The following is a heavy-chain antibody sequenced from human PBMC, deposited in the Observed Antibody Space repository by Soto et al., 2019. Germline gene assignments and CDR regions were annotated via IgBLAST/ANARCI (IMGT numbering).Heavy chain of an antibody. J-gene: IGHJ5*02. V-gene: IGHV1-18*01. CDR1: GYIFTSYG. D-gene: IGHD5-12*01. CDR2: ISAYNGNT. CDR3: ARDRLDIVATIGTFEP. Sequence: ASVKVSCKASGYIFTSYGIIWVRQAPGQGLEWMGWISAYNGNTNYAQKLQGRVTMTTDTSTTTAYMELRSLRSDDTAVYYCARDRLDIVATIGTFEPWGQGTLVTVSS.